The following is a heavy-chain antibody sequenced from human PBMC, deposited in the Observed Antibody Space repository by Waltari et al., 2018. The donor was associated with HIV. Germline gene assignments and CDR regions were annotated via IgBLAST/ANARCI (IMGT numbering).Heavy chain of an antibody. CDR1: GFTFSSFA. CDR3: ARDSTSMVSYFDY. V-gene: IGHV3-30-3*01. Sequence: QVHLVESGGGVVQPGRSLRLSCSASGFTFSSFAMHWVRQSPGKGLGWGALISYDGSAKYYADSVKGRFTISRDNSKNTLYLQMKNLGTDDTAVFFCARDSTSMVSYFDYWGRGILVTVSS. J-gene: IGHJ4*02. CDR2: ISYDGSAK. D-gene: IGHD5-18*01.